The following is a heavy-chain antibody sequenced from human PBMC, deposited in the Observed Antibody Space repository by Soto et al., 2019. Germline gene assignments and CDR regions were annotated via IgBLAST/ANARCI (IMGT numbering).Heavy chain of an antibody. J-gene: IGHJ5*02. Sequence: ASVKVSCKASGYTFTGYYMHWVRQAPGQGLEWMGWINPNSGGTNYAQKFQGRVTMTRDTSISTAYMELSRLRSDDTAVYYCARDRVVYATNWFDPGGQGNLVTVSS. CDR3: ARDRVVYATNWFDP. CDR2: INPNSGGT. CDR1: GYTFTGYY. V-gene: IGHV1-2*02. D-gene: IGHD2-8*02.